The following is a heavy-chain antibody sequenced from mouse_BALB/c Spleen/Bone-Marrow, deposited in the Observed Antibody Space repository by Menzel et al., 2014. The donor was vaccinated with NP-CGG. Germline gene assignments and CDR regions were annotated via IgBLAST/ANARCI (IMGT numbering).Heavy chain of an antibody. D-gene: IGHD1-2*01. Sequence: EVKLQESGGGLVKPGGSLKLSCAASGFTFSSYIMSWVRQSPEKRLEWVAEISSGGRYTYYPDTVTGRFTLSRDKAESTLYLEMRSLRSEDTAMYYCTRDQFITTAARAMDYWGQGTSVSVSS. CDR1: GFTFSSYI. V-gene: IGHV5-9-4*01. CDR2: ISSGGRYT. CDR3: TRDQFITTAARAMDY. J-gene: IGHJ4*01.